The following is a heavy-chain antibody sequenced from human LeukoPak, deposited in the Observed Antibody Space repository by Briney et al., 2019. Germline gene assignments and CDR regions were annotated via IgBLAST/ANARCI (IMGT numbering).Heavy chain of an antibody. CDR2: IIPILGIA. D-gene: IGHD3-10*01. V-gene: IGHV1-69*04. Sequence: ASVKVSCKASGGTFSSYAISWVRQAPGQGLEWMGRIIPILGIANYAQKFQGRVTITADKSTSTAYMELSSLRAEDTALYYCAKSSGDSYFDYWGQGTLVTVSS. CDR3: AKSSGDSYFDY. J-gene: IGHJ4*02. CDR1: GGTFSSYA.